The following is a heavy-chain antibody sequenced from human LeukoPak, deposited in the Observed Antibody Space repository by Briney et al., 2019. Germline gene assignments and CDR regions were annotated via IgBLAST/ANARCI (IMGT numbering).Heavy chain of an antibody. CDR3: ARRAGAYSHPYDY. D-gene: IGHD4/OR15-4a*01. CDR1: GFTVSSDS. Sequence: GGSLRLSCTVSGFTVSSDSMSWVRQAPGKGLEWVSFTISRDNSKNTLYLQMNSLRAEDTAVYYCARRAGAYSHPYDYWGQGTLVTVSS. J-gene: IGHJ4*02. V-gene: IGHV3-53*01.